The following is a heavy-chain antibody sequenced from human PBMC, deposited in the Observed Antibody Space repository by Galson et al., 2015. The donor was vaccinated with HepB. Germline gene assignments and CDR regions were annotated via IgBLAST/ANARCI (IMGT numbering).Heavy chain of an antibody. Sequence: SLRLSCAASGFTFSRHAFHWVRQAPGKGLQWLSLISSDINTKNYADSVKGRFSVSRDNSKNTLFLQMNSLRPEDTAVYYCAKLSIEWRRFANNDYWGQGTLVAVSS. CDR1: GFTFSRHA. D-gene: IGHD5-12*01. J-gene: IGHJ4*02. CDR2: ISSDINTK. CDR3: AKLSIEWRRFANNDY. V-gene: IGHV3-30*04.